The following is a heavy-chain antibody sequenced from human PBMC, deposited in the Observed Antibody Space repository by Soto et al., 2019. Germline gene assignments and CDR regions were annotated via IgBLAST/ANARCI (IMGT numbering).Heavy chain of an antibody. Sequence: SETLSLTCNVSGGSISDFYWSWIRQSPWKRLEWIGYLYYTGSTNYNPALKSRVTISLDTSKNQFSLKVRSVTAADTAVYYCARGGGYDFRSSQAPPIDVWGQGTTVTVSS. D-gene: IGHD3-3*01. CDR2: LYYTGST. V-gene: IGHV4-59*01. CDR1: GGSISDFY. CDR3: ARGGGYDFRSSQAPPIDV. J-gene: IGHJ6*02.